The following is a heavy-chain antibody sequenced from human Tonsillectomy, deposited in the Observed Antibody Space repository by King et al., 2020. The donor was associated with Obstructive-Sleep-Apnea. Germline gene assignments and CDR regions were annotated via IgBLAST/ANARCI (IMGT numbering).Heavy chain of an antibody. J-gene: IGHJ3*02. CDR1: GFTFDDYA. CDR3: AKAGGAFDI. D-gene: IGHD3-10*01. CDR2: ISWNSCII. Sequence: VQLVESGGGLVQPGRSLRLSVSASGFTFDDYAMHWVRQAPGKVPEWVSGISWNSCIIGYAESVKVRFTISRDNAKNSLYLQMNSLRAEDTALYYCAKAGGAFDIWGQGTMVTVSS. V-gene: IGHV3-9*01.